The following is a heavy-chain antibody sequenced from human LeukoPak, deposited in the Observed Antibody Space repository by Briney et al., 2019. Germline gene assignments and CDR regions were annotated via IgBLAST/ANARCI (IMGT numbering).Heavy chain of an antibody. CDR3: ARDHPAYCGGDCLYYFDY. CDR2: ISAYNGNT. V-gene: IGHV1-18*01. J-gene: IGHJ4*02. CDR1: GYTFTSYG. D-gene: IGHD2-21*02. Sequence: GASVKVSCKASGYTFTSYGISWVRQAPGQGLEWMGWISAYNGNTNYAQKLQGRVTMTTDTSTSTAYMELRCLRSDDTAVYYCARDHPAYCGGDCLYYFDYWGQGTLVTVSS.